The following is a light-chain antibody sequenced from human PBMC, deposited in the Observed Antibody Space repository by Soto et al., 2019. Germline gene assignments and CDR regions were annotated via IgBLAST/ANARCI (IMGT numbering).Light chain of an antibody. CDR1: RSSVGSNT. CDR3: AAWDASLGGFYV. V-gene: IGLV1-44*01. Sequence: QSSLTHSPSASGTPGQRVTISCSGSRSSVGSNTVNWYQHLPGTAPKLLIYSNNHRPSGVPDRFSASKAGASASLAISGLQSEDEGDYYCAAWDASLGGFYVFGSGTKVTVL. CDR2: SNN. J-gene: IGLJ1*01.